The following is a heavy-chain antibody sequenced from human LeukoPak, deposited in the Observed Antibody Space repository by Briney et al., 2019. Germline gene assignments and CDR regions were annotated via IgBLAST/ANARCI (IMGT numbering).Heavy chain of an antibody. CDR2: INYRGST. J-gene: IGHJ3*02. V-gene: IGHV4-39*01. CDR3: ARQIAVAGEWAFDI. Sequence: GSLRLSCAASGFTFNNYEMNWVRQPPGMGLEWIGSINYRGSTYYNPSLKSRVTISVDTSKNQFSLKLSSVTAADTALYYCARQIAVAGEWAFDIWGQGTMVTVSS. D-gene: IGHD6-19*01. CDR1: GFTFNNYE.